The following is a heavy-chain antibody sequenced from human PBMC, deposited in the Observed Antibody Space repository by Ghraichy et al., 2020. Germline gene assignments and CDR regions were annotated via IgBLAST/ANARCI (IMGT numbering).Heavy chain of an antibody. CDR3: ARSLTYYDFWSCYSYYFDY. J-gene: IGHJ4*02. D-gene: IGHD3-3*01. CDR1: GFTFSSYW. Sequence: GGSLRLSCAASGFTFSSYWMHWVRQAPGKGLVWVSRINSDGSSTSYADSVKGRFTISRDNAKNTLYLQMNSLRAEDTAVYYCARSLTYYDFWSCYSYYFDYWGQGTLVTVSS. V-gene: IGHV3-74*01. CDR2: INSDGSST.